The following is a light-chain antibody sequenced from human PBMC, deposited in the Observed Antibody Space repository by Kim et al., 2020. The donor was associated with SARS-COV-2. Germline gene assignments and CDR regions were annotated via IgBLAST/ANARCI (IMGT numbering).Light chain of an antibody. J-gene: IGKJ1*01. CDR1: QSVSNY. CDR3: QQRSYWPGA. Sequence: LSPGERATLSCRASQSVSNYLAWYQHKLGQAPRLLIYDASHRATGIPARFSGSGSGTDFTLTISSLEPEDFAVFYCQQRSYWPGAFGQGTKVDIK. CDR2: DAS. V-gene: IGKV3-11*01.